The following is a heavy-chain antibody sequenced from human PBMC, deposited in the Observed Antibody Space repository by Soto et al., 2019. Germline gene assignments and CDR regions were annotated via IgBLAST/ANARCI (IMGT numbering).Heavy chain of an antibody. Sequence: ASVQVSCEASGCTFTRYYMYLVGQAPRQGLEWMGWINPNSGGTNYAQKFQGWVTMTRDTSISTAYMELSRLRSDDTAVYYCARGYDSSGPPEYYFDYWGQGTLVTVSS. CDR2: INPNSGGT. CDR3: ARGYDSSGPPEYYFDY. CDR1: GCTFTRYY. V-gene: IGHV1-2*04. D-gene: IGHD3-22*01. J-gene: IGHJ4*02.